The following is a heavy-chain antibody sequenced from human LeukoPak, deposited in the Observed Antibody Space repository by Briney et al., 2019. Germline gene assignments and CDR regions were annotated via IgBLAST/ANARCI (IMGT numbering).Heavy chain of an antibody. CDR2: IYYSGST. Sequence: SETLSLTCTVSGGSMSPYHWGWIRQPPGEGLEWTGYIYYSGSTNYNPSLKNRVTISVDTSKNQFSLKLSSVTAAGTAIYYCARAVSGRFDYWGQGTLVTVSS. CDR3: ARAVSGRFDY. J-gene: IGHJ4*02. CDR1: GGSMSPYH. V-gene: IGHV4-59*08. D-gene: IGHD6-19*01.